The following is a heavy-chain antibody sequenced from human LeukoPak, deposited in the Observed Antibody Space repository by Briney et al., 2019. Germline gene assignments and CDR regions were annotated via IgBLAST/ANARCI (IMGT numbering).Heavy chain of an antibody. Sequence: SETLSLTCTVSGGSISSYYWSWIRQPPGKGLEWIGCVSYGGSSNYNPSLKSRVTISVDTSKNQFSLKLTSVTAADTAVYYCARGRDGGNYTPLDLWGQGTLVTVSS. V-gene: IGHV4-59*01. J-gene: IGHJ5*02. D-gene: IGHD4-23*01. CDR3: ARGRDGGNYTPLDL. CDR2: VSYGGSS. CDR1: GGSISSYY.